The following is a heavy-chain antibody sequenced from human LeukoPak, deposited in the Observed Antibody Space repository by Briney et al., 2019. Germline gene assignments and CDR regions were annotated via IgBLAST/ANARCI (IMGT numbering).Heavy chain of an antibody. CDR1: GFTFSDYY. J-gene: IGHJ6*03. CDR2: ISSSGSTI. Sequence: GGSLRLSCAASGFTFSDYYMSWIRQAPGKGLEWVSYISSSGSTIYYADSVKGRFTISRDNAKNSLYLQMNSLRAEDTAVYYCAKSSGAVAAYYYYYYMDVWGKGTTVTISS. D-gene: IGHD6-19*01. CDR3: AKSSGAVAAYYYYYYMDV. V-gene: IGHV3-11*04.